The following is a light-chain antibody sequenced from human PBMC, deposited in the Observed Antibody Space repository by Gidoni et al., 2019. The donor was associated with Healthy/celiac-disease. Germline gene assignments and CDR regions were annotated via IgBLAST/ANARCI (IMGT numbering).Light chain of an antibody. V-gene: IGKV4-1*01. CDR1: QSVLYSSNNNNY. CDR3: QRYNSTPRT. Sequence: DIVMTQSPYSLAVSLGERATINCKSSQSVLYSSNNNNYLAWYQQQPGQPTKLLISGASTRESGVPDRFSGSGSRTDITLTISSLQAEDVAVYYCQRYNSTPRTFGQGTKVEIK. J-gene: IGKJ1*01. CDR2: GAS.